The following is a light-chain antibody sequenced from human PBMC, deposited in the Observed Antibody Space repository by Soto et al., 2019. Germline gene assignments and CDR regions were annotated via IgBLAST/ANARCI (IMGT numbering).Light chain of an antibody. V-gene: IGKV3-11*01. Sequence: EIVLTQSPATLSLSRGERATLSCRASQSVSSYIGWYQQKPGQAPRLLIYDASNRATGIPARFSGSGSGTDFTLTISILEPEDFAVYYCQQRSGWPRTFGGGTKVESK. CDR3: QQRSGWPRT. J-gene: IGKJ4*01. CDR2: DAS. CDR1: QSVSSY.